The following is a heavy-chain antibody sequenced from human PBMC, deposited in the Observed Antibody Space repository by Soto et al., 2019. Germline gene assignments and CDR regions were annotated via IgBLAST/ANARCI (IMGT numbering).Heavy chain of an antibody. CDR3: AKGGDFWSGPLAYYYYYTDV. J-gene: IGHJ6*03. CDR2: ISYDGSNK. Sequence: HPGGSLGLSCAASGFTFSSEGMHWVRQAPGKGLEWVAVISYDGSNKYYADSVKGRFTISRDNSKNTLYLQMNSLRAEDTAVYYCAKGGDFWSGPLAYYYYYTDVWGKGTTVTVSS. D-gene: IGHD3-3*01. CDR1: GFTFSSEG. V-gene: IGHV3-30*18.